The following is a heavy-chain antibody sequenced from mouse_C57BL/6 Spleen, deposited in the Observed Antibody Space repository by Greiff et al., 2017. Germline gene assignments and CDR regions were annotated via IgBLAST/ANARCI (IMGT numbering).Heavy chain of an antibody. D-gene: IGHD6-1*01. CDR2: INPSNGGT. CDR3: SRYAWQYYALDY. Sequence: VQLQQPGTELVKPGASVKLSCKASGYTFTSYWMHWVKQRPGQGLEWIGNINPSNGGTNYNEKFKSKATLTVDKSSSTAYMQLSSLTSEDSAVYYFSRYAWQYYALDYWGQGTSVTVSS. J-gene: IGHJ4*01. CDR1: GYTFTSYW. V-gene: IGHV1-53*01.